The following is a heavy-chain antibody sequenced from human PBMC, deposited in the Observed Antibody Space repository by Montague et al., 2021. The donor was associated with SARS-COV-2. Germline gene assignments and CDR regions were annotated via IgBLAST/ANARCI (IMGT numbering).Heavy chain of an antibody. CDR3: ARGMIRGVTTPFDY. CDR2: IYYSGTT. Sequence: SETLSLTCSVSSGSIISSGYYWGWIRQPPGKELEWIGNIYYSGTTYYSPSLQSRGTISVDTSKNHLSLRLSSMTAADTAVYFCARGMIRGVTTPFDYWGQGSQVTVSS. CDR1: SGSIISSGYY. J-gene: IGHJ4*02. D-gene: IGHD3-10*01. V-gene: IGHV4-39*02.